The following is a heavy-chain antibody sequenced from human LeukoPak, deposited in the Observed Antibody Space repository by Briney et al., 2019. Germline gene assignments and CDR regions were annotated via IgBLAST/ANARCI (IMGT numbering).Heavy chain of an antibody. CDR3: ARGVRGIMVRGAITDLNWFDP. D-gene: IGHD3-10*01. J-gene: IGHJ5*02. CDR2: IYHSGST. CDR1: GGSISSGDYY. Sequence: SETLSLTCTVSGGSISSGDYYWTWIRQPPGKGLEWIGYIYHSGSTHYKASLKSRLTISLDTSKNQFSLRLTSVTAADTAVYFCARGVRGIMVRGAITDLNWFDPWGQGTPVAVSS. V-gene: IGHV4-30-4*01.